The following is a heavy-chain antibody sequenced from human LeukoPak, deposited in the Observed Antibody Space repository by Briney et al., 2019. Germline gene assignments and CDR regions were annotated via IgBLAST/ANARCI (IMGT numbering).Heavy chain of an antibody. V-gene: IGHV4-34*01. Sequence: KSSETLSLTCAVYGGSFSGYYWSWIRQPPGKGLEWIGEINHSGSTNYNPSLKSRVTISVDTSKNQFSLKLSSVTAADTAVYYCARDNIVVVAATKAYYFDYWGQGTLVTVSS. CDR2: INHSGST. CDR1: GGSFSGYY. J-gene: IGHJ4*02. D-gene: IGHD2-15*01. CDR3: ARDNIVVVAATKAYYFDY.